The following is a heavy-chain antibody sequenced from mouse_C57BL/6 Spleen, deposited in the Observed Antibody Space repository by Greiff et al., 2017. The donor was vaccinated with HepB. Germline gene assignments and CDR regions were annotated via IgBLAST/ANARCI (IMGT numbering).Heavy chain of an antibody. CDR3: ARENYYGSSYGYFDV. Sequence: EVQLVESEGGLVQPGSSMKLSCTASGFNFSDYYMAWVRQVPEKGLEWVANLNYDGSSTYYLDSLKSRFIISRDNAKNILYLQMSSLKSEDTATYYCARENYYGSSYGYFDVWGTGTTVTVSS. CDR1: GFNFSDYY. D-gene: IGHD1-1*01. J-gene: IGHJ1*03. V-gene: IGHV5-16*01. CDR2: LNYDGSST.